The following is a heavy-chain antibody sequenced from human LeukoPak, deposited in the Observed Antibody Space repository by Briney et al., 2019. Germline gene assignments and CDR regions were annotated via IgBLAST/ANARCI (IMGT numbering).Heavy chain of an antibody. CDR2: ISYDGSNK. J-gene: IGHJ4*02. V-gene: IGHV3-30-3*01. D-gene: IGHD3-3*01. CDR1: GFTFSSYA. Sequence: PGRSLRLSCAASGFTFSSYAMHWVRQAPGKGLEWVAVISYDGSNKYYADSVKGRFTISRDNSKNTLYLQMNSLRAEDTAVYYCARLDYDFWSGYSFDYWGQGTLVTVSS. CDR3: ARLDYDFWSGYSFDY.